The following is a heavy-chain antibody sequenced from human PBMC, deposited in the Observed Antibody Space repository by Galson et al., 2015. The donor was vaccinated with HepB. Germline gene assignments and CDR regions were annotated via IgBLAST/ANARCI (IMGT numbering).Heavy chain of an antibody. CDR1: GSLFRSYW. J-gene: IGHJ4*02. D-gene: IGHD4-11*01. CDR3: AKSPSKFNYFDS. CDR2: VNNDGRDT. Sequence: SLRLSCAASGSLFRSYWMHWVRQAPGKELVWVSRVNNDGRDTHYADSVKGRFTISRDNTKNALYLQMNSLRVEDTAVYYCAKSPSKFNYFDSWGQGTLVTVSP. V-gene: IGHV3-74*01.